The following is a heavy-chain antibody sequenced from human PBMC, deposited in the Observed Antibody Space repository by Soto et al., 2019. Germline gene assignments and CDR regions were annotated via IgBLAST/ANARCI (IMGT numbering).Heavy chain of an antibody. D-gene: IGHD3-10*01. J-gene: IGHJ6*02. Sequence: PSETLSLTCTVSGGSISSYYWSWIRQPPGKGLEWIGYIYYSGSTNYNPSLKSRVTISVDTSKNQFSLKLSSVTAADTAVYYCARDRPLLLWFGEFTEGYGMDVWGQGTTVTVSS. CDR2: IYYSGST. CDR1: GGSISSYY. V-gene: IGHV4-59*01. CDR3: ARDRPLLLWFGEFTEGYGMDV.